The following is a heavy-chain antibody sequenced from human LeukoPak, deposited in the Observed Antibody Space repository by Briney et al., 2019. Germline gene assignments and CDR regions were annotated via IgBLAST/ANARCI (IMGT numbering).Heavy chain of an antibody. Sequence: ASVKVSCKASGYTFTRYAMHSVRQAPGQRLEWMGWINAGNGNTKYSQEFQGRVTITRHTSASTAYMELSSLRSEDMAVYYCARGRPALDGFDIWGQGTMVTVSS. D-gene: IGHD1-14*01. CDR3: ARGRPALDGFDI. CDR1: GYTFTRYA. CDR2: INAGNGNT. V-gene: IGHV1-3*03. J-gene: IGHJ3*02.